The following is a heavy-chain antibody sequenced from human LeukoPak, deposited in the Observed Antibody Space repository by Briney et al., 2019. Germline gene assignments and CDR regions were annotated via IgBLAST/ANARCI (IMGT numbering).Heavy chain of an antibody. D-gene: IGHD3-10*01. CDR3: ARGSSGSYYNECDY. J-gene: IGHJ4*02. V-gene: IGHV3-64*01. CDR2: ISSNGGST. Sequence: PGGSLRLSCAASGFTFSSYAMHWVRQAPGKGLEYVSAISSNGGSTYYANSVKGRFTISRDNSKNTLYLQMGSLRAEDMAVYYCARGSSGSYYNECDYWGQGNPGHRLL. CDR1: GFTFSSYA.